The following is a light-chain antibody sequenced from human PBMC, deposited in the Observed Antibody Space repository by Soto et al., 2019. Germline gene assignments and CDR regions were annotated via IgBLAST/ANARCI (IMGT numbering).Light chain of an antibody. J-gene: IGKJ1*01. CDR1: QSVSSSN. Sequence: EIVLTQSPCTLSVSPGERATLSCRASQSVSSSNLAWYQQKPGQAPRLLIYGASSRATGIPDRFSGSGSGTDFTLTISRLEPEDFVVYYCQQYGTSPRTFGQGTKVDIK. CDR3: QQYGTSPRT. V-gene: IGKV3-20*01. CDR2: GAS.